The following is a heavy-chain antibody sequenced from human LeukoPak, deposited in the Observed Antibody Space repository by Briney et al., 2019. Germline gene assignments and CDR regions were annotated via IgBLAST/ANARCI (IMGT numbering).Heavy chain of an antibody. CDR3: ARGHGDIVVVPAAILGYYYYYMDV. CDR1: GGSFSGYY. Sequence: SETLSLTCAVYGGSFSGYYWSWIRQPPGKGLEWIGEINHSGSTNYNPSLKSRVTISVDTSKSQFSLKLSSVTAADTAVYYCARGHGDIVVVPAAILGYYYYYMDVWGKGTTVTVSS. CDR2: INHSGST. J-gene: IGHJ6*03. V-gene: IGHV4-34*01. D-gene: IGHD2-2*02.